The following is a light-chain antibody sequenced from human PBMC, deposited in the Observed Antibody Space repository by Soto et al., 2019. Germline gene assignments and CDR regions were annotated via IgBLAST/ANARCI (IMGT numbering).Light chain of an antibody. Sequence: IVLTQSPGTLSLSPGERSTLSCRASQSVSSSYLAWYQQKPGQAPRLPIYGASSRATGIPDRFSGSGSGTDFTLTISRLEPEDFAVYYCQQYGSSPLITFGQGTRLEIK. V-gene: IGKV3-20*01. CDR3: QQYGSSPLIT. CDR1: QSVSSSY. CDR2: GAS. J-gene: IGKJ5*01.